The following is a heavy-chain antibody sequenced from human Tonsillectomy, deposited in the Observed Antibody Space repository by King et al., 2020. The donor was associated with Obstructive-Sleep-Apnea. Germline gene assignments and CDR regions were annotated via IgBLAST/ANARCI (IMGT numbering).Heavy chain of an antibody. J-gene: IGHJ4*02. CDR2: IRYDGSNK. D-gene: IGHD5-18*01. CDR3: AKDPRSYGTTFDY. V-gene: IGHV3-30*02. Sequence: QLVQSGVGVVQPGGSLRLSCAASGFTFSSYGMHWVRQAPGKGLGWVAFIRYDGSNKYYADSVKGRFTISRDNSKNTLYLQMNSLRAEDTAVYYCAKDPRSYGTTFDYWGQGTLVTVSS. CDR1: GFTFSSYG.